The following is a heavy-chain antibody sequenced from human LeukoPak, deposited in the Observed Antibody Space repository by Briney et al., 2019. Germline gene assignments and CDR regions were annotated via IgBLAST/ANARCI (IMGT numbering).Heavy chain of an antibody. Sequence: SETLSLTCTVSGGSISSGDYYWSWIRQPPGKGLEWIGEIYHSGSTNYNPSLKSRVSISVDKSNNQLSLRLRSVTAADTAVYYCAHRDSSSWYYFDYWGQGTLVTVSS. J-gene: IGHJ4*02. CDR3: AHRDSSSWYYFDY. D-gene: IGHD6-13*01. CDR2: IYHSGST. V-gene: IGHV4-39*07. CDR1: GGSISSGDYY.